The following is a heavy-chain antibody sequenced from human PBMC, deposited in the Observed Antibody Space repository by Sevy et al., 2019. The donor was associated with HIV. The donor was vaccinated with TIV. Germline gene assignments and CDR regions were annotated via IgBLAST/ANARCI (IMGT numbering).Heavy chain of an antibody. CDR3: ARRPDCGRVIPTGVMDV. CDR2: ISESGGST. CDR1: GFTFSTYA. D-gene: IGHD2-21*01. J-gene: IGHJ6*02. Sequence: GGSLRLSCAASGFTFSTYAMSWVRQTPGKGLQWVSVISESGGSTYYVDSVKGRFTISRDNSKNTVYLQMNSLRAEDTAVYYCARRPDCGRVIPTGVMDVWGQGSAVTVSS. V-gene: IGHV3-23*01.